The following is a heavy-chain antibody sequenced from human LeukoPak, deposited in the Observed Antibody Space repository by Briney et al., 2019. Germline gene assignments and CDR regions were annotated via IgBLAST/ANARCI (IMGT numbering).Heavy chain of an antibody. CDR2: IKEDGSDK. CDR3: ARVHWYFDF. Sequence: GGSLRLSCAASGFTFSSYWMGWVRQAPGKGLEWVAHIKEDGSDKSYVDSVKGRFTISRDNAKNSLYLQMNSLRVEDTAVYYCARVHWYFDFWGRGTLVTVSS. J-gene: IGHJ2*01. CDR1: GFTFSSYW. V-gene: IGHV3-7*04.